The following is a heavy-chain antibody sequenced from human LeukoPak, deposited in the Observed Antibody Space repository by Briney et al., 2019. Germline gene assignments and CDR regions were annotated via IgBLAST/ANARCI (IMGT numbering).Heavy chain of an antibody. CDR3: ARGSTSTAPGWVY. D-gene: IGHD2-21*02. V-gene: IGHV3-23*01. J-gene: IGHJ4*01. Sequence: GGSLRLSCAASGLYFTDYAMSWARQAPGKGLEWLSAVSGNGDTKDYVDSVKGRFTISRDNSRNTVHLQIDNLRTEDTAVYYCARGSTSTAPGWVYWGHGTPVTVSS. CDR1: GLYFTDYA. CDR2: VSGNGDTK.